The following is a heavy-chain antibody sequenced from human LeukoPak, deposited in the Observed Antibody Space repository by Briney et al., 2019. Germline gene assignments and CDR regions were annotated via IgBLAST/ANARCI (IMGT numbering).Heavy chain of an antibody. D-gene: IGHD5-18*01. CDR2: IFSGGNT. V-gene: IGHV3-53*04. Sequence: PGGSLRLSCAASGFTVSSNYMSWVRQAPGKGLEWVSLIFSGGNTYYADSVKGRFTISRHNSGNTVYLQMNSLRVEDAAVYYCARVGPGYTYVYGAPYYFDSRGQGTLVTVSS. CDR1: GFTVSSNY. CDR3: ARVGPGYTYVYGAPYYFDS. J-gene: IGHJ4*02.